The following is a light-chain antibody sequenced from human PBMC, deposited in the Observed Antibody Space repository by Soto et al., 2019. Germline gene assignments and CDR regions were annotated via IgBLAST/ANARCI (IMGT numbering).Light chain of an antibody. J-gene: IGKJ2*01. CDR2: AAS. Sequence: DIQMTQSPSSLSASVGDRVTITCRASQSISSYLNWYQQKPGIAPKVLIYAASNLQNGVPFRFSGSGSGTDFTLTINSLQHEEFASYYCQQSDSTPYTFGQGTKLEIK. V-gene: IGKV1-39*01. CDR3: QQSDSTPYT. CDR1: QSISSY.